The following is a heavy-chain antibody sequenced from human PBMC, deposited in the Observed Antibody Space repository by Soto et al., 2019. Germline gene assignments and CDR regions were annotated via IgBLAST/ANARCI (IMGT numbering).Heavy chain of an antibody. V-gene: IGHV4-31*03. J-gene: IGHJ4*02. CDR3: ARSGYSYGPNPLLY. CDR1: GGSISSGGYY. Sequence: QVQLQESGPGLVKPSQTLSLTCTVSGGSISSGGYYWSWIRQHPGKGLEWIGYIYYSGSTYYNPSLNGRVTISVDTSKNQSSLKLSSVTAADTAVYYCARSGYSYGPNPLLYWGQGTLVTVSS. D-gene: IGHD5-18*01. CDR2: IYYSGST.